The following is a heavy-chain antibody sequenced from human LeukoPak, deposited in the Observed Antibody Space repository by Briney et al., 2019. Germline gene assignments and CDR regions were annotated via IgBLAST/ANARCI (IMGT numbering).Heavy chain of an antibody. Sequence: ASVKVSCKASGYTFTNSYIHWVRQAPGQVLEWMGLINPDGGNTNYAQNFQGRVTLTRDTSTSTVYMELSSLRSEDTAIYYCARVRDGYNDAYDLWGQGTVVTVPS. CDR3: ARVRDGYNDAYDL. V-gene: IGHV1-46*01. J-gene: IGHJ3*01. CDR1: GYTFTNSY. D-gene: IGHD5-24*01. CDR2: INPDGGNT.